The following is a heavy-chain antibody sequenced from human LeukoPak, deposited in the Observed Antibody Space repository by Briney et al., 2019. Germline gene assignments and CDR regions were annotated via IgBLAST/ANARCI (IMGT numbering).Heavy chain of an antibody. CDR1: GFTFSSYS. V-gene: IGHV3-23*01. CDR3: AKSVAIYFYYGLDV. CDR2: ITGNGGST. Sequence: GGSLRLSCAASGFTFSSYSMNWVRQAPGKGLEWVSAITGNGGSTYYADSVKGRFTISRDNSKNTLYLQMNSLRAEDTAVYYCAKSVAIYFYYGLDVWGQGTTVTVSS. J-gene: IGHJ6*02. D-gene: IGHD3-3*01.